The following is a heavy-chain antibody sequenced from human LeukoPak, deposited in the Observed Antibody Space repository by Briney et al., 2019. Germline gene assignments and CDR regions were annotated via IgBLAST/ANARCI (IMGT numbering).Heavy chain of an antibody. Sequence: SVKVSCKASGGTFSSYAISWVRQAPGQGLEWMGRIIPILGIANYAQKFQGRVTITADKSTSTAYMELSSLRSEDTAVHYCARDRVVPAAFDYWGQGTLVTVSS. J-gene: IGHJ4*02. CDR3: ARDRVVPAAFDY. CDR2: IIPILGIA. V-gene: IGHV1-69*04. CDR1: GGTFSSYA. D-gene: IGHD2-2*01.